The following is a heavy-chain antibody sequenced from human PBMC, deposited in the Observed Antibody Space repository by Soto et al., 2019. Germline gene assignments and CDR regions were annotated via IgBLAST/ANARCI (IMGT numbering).Heavy chain of an antibody. CDR1: GFTFSDYY. D-gene: IGHD2-2*01. CDR2: ISSSGSTI. Sequence: GGSLRLSCAASGFTFSDYYMSWIRQAPGKGLEWVSYISSSGSTIYYADSVKGRFTISRDNAKNSLYLQMNSLRAEDTAVYYCARAVPAAIGMATDFDYWGQGTLVTVSS. V-gene: IGHV3-11*04. J-gene: IGHJ4*02. CDR3: ARAVPAAIGMATDFDY.